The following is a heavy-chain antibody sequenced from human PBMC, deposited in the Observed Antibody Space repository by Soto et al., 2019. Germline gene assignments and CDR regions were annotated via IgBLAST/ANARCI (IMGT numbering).Heavy chain of an antibody. Sequence: GASVKVSCKASGYTFTSYDINWVRQATGQGLEWMGWMNPNSGNTGYAQKFQGRVTMTRNTSISTAYMELSSLRSEDTAVYYCARRRCTNGVCYKLPLYNWFDPWGQGTLVTVSS. CDR3: ARRRCTNGVCYKLPLYNWFDP. J-gene: IGHJ5*02. CDR2: MNPNSGNT. CDR1: GYTFTSYD. V-gene: IGHV1-8*01. D-gene: IGHD2-8*01.